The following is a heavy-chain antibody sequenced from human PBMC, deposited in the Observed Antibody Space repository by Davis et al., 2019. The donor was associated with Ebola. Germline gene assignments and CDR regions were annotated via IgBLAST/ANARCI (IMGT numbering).Heavy chain of an antibody. Sequence: MPSETLSLTCAVYVGSFSGYYWSWIRQSPGKGLEWIGEINHSGSTNYNPSLKSRVTISVDTSKNQFSLKLTSVTAADTAVYYCATIRSREYDFAYWGQGTLVSVSS. CDR2: INHSGST. D-gene: IGHD2-2*01. V-gene: IGHV4-34*01. J-gene: IGHJ4*02. CDR3: ATIRSREYDFAY. CDR1: VGSFSGYY.